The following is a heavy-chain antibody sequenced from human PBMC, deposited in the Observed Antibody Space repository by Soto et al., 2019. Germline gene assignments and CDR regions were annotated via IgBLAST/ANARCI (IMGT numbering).Heavy chain of an antibody. V-gene: IGHV3-33*01. J-gene: IGHJ4*02. CDR3: ARDKGFTSLDY. D-gene: IGHD2-2*01. CDR2: IWSDGSSK. Sequence: QVQLVQSEGGVVQPGRSLRLSCVMSGISFRNSGMHWVRQAPGKGLEWVAMIWSDGSSKFYADSVQGRFTISRDNSMDTLYLQMTSLRPEDTAIYYCARDKGFTSLDYWGQGTLVTVSS. CDR1: GISFRNSG.